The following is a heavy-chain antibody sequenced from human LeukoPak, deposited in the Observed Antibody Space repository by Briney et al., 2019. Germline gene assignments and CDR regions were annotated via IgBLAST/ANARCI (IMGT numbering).Heavy chain of an antibody. D-gene: IGHD2-2*01. J-gene: IGHJ5*02. Sequence: SETLSLTCTVPGGSISSYYWSWIRQPPGKGLEWIGYIYYSGSTNYNPSLKSRVTISVDTSKNQFSLKLSSVTAADTAVYYCARALPKSRSPAARSHWLDPWGQGTLVSVSS. CDR2: IYYSGST. CDR1: GGSISSYY. V-gene: IGHV4-59*01. CDR3: ARALPKSRSPAARSHWLDP.